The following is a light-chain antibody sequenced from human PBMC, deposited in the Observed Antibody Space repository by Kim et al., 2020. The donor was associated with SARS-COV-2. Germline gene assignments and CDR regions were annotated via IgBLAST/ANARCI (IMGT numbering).Light chain of an antibody. CDR1: QDIGNF. V-gene: IGKV1-16*01. J-gene: IGKJ4*01. CDR2: YAS. CDR3: QQYEGNPPA. Sequence: ASVGDTLTGTCRASQDIGNFLAWFQQQPGKAPRSLIFYASSLQSGVSSRFSGSGSGTEFTLTITNLQPEDFATYYCQQYEGNPPAFGGGTKVDIK.